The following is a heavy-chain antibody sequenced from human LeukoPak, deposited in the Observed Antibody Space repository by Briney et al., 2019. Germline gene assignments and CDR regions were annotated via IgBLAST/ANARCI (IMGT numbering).Heavy chain of an antibody. D-gene: IGHD3-22*01. CDR1: RFTFSNYA. CDR3: APGRDSSGYLAFDY. V-gene: IGHV3-23*01. Sequence: GGSLRLSCAASRFTFSNYAMSWVRQAPGKGLEWVSAVSGSGTSTYYADSVKGRFTISRDNSRNTLHLQMNSLKAEDTAVYYCAPGRDSSGYLAFDYWGQGTLVTVSS. J-gene: IGHJ4*02. CDR2: VSGSGTST.